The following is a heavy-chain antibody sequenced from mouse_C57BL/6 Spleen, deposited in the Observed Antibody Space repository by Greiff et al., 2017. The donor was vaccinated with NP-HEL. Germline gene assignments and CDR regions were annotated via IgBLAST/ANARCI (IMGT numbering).Heavy chain of an antibody. J-gene: IGHJ3*01. D-gene: IGHD1-1*01. CDR2: IHPNSGST. V-gene: IGHV1-64*01. CDR1: GYTFTGYW. CDR3: ARGTTVVAKDWFAY. Sequence: QVQLQQSGAELMKPGASVKLSCKATGYTFTGYWIEWVKQRPGQGLEWIGMIHPNSGSTNYNEKFKSKATLTVDKSSSTAYMQLSSLTSEDSAVYYCARGTTVVAKDWFAYWGQGTLVTVSA.